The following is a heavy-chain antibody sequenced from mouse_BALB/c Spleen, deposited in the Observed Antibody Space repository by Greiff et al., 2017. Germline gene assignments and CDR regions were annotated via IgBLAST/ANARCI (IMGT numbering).Heavy chain of an antibody. CDR2: IDPANGNT. Sequence: VQLQQSGAELVKPGASVKLSCTASGFNIKDTYMHWVKQRPEQGLEWIGRIDPANGNTKYDPKFQGKATITADTSSNTAYLQLSSLTSEDTAVYYCARSYYYGNYVFDYWGQGTTLTVSS. CDR3: ARSYYYGNYVFDY. V-gene: IGHV14-3*02. CDR1: GFNIKDTY. D-gene: IGHD2-1*01. J-gene: IGHJ2*01.